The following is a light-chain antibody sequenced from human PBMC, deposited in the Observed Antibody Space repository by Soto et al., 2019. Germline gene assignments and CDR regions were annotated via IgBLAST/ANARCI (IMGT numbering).Light chain of an antibody. CDR3: QQYGSSLFT. J-gene: IGKJ3*01. Sequence: EIVLTQYPGTLSLSPGERATLSCRASQSVSNSYLAWYQQQPGQAPRLLIYGAFRRATGIPDRFSGSGSGTDFTITISRLEHEDFAVYYCQQYGSSLFTFGPRNKVDIK. CDR1: QSVSNSY. V-gene: IGKV3-20*01. CDR2: GAF.